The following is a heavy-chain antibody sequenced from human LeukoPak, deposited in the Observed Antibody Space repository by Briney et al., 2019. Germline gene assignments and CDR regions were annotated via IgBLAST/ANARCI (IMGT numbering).Heavy chain of an antibody. D-gene: IGHD3-3*01. CDR1: GFTFSSFV. CDR3: AKDTSFAVVTPLRYGLDV. J-gene: IGHJ6*02. CDR2: IGVSDSST. V-gene: IGHV3-23*01. Sequence: GGSLRVSCAASGFTFSSFVVSWRRQAPGKGLGWVSGIGVSDSSTTYGDSVKGQFTISRDNSKNTLYLQMNSLRAEDTAVYYCAKDTSFAVVTPLRYGLDVWGQGTTVTVSS.